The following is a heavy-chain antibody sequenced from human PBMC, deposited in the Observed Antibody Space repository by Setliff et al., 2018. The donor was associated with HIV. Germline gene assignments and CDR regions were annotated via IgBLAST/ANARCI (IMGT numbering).Heavy chain of an antibody. Sequence: ASVKVSCKGSGYIFNSYGMSWVRQAPGQGLEWMGGIIPIFNTANYAQKFQGRVTITADESTSTAYMELSSLGSEDTAVYYCARGSGGYCSGGSCYFGFGLALWGQGTTVTVSS. D-gene: IGHD2-15*01. J-gene: IGHJ6*02. V-gene: IGHV1-69*13. CDR2: IIPIFNTA. CDR3: ARGSGGYCSGGSCYFGFGLAL. CDR1: GYIFNSYG.